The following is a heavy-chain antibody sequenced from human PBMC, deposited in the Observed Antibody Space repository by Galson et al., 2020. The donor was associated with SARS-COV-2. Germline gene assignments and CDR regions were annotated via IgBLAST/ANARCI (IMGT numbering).Heavy chain of an antibody. CDR2: INPNSGGT. V-gene: IGHV1-2*04. CDR3: ARELGVGATARLDP. D-gene: IGHD1-26*01. J-gene: IGHJ5*02. CDR1: GYTFTGYY. Sequence: ASVKVSCKASGYTFTGYYMHWVRQAPGQGLEWMGWINPNSGGTNYAQKFQGWVTMTRDTSISTAYMELSRLRSDDTAVYYCARELGVGATARLDPWGQGTLVTVSS.